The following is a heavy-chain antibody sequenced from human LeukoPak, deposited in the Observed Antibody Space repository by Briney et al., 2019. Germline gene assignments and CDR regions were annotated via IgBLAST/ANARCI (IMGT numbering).Heavy chain of an antibody. J-gene: IGHJ1*01. V-gene: IGHV4-39*07. CDR1: GGSISSSSYY. Sequence: SETLSLTCTASGGSISSSSYYWGWIRQPPGKGLEWIGSIYYSGSTYYNPSLKSRVTISVDTSKNQFSLKLSSVTAADTAVYYCARSLTSTCLSFQHWGQGTLVTVSS. D-gene: IGHD2-2*01. CDR2: IYYSGST. CDR3: ARSLTSTCLSFQH.